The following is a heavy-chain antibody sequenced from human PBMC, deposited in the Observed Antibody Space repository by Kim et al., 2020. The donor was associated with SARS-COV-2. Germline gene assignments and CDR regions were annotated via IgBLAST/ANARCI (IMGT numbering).Heavy chain of an antibody. J-gene: IGHJ5*01. V-gene: IGHV3-7*01. D-gene: IGHD1-1*01. CDR1: GFTFSNYW. CDR3: ARGLTTYS. Sequence: GSLRLSCAASGFTFSNYWMTWVRQAPGKGLEWVANIKEDGRQINYVDSVKGRFAISRDNARNSLYLQMNTLRVEDTAVYYCARGLTTYSWGQGILVTVSP. CDR2: IKEDGRQI.